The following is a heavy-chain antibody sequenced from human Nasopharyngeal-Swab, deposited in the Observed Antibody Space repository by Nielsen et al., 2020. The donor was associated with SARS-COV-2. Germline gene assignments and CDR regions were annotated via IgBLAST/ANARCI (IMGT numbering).Heavy chain of an antibody. Sequence: ASVKVSCKASGYTFTSYDINWVRQATGQGLEWMGWMNPNSGNTGYAQKFQGRVTMTRNTSISTAYMELSRLRSEDTAVYYCARALTRSITIFGVVIPNWCDPWGQGTLVTVSS. CDR1: GYTFTSYD. D-gene: IGHD3-3*01. CDR2: MNPNSGNT. J-gene: IGHJ5*02. CDR3: ARALTRSITIFGVVIPNWCDP. V-gene: IGHV1-8*01.